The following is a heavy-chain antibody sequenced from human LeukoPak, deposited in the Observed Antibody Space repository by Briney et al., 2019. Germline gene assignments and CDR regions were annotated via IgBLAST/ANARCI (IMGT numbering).Heavy chain of an antibody. CDR1: GFTFSSYP. D-gene: IGHD3-10*01. J-gene: IGHJ4*02. V-gene: IGHV3-23*01. CDR3: ATLMSYGSGSYSAY. CDR2: IGSSGVST. Sequence: GGSLRLSCAASGFTFSSYPMSWVRQAPGKGLEWVSAIGSSGVSTYYADSVKGRFTISRDNSKNTLYLLMNSLRAEDTAVYYCATLMSYGSGSYSAYWGQGTLVAVSS.